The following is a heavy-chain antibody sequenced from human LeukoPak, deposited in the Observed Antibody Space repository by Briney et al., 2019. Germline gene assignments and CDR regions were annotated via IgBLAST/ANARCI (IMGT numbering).Heavy chain of an antibody. V-gene: IGHV3-30*18. CDR3: AKDGAVTTRYYYYNGMDV. CDR2: ISYDESNK. D-gene: IGHD4-11*01. CDR1: GFTFSTYG. J-gene: IGHJ6*02. Sequence: PGGSLRLSCVASGFTFSTYGMRWVRQAPGRGLEWVALISYDESNKLYADSVKGRFTISRDNSKNTLYLQMNSLRAEDTAVYYCAKDGAVTTRYYYYNGMDVWGQGTTVTVSS.